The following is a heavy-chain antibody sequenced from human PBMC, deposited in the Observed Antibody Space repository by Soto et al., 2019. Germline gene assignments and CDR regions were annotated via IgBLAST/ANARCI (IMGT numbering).Heavy chain of an antibody. Sequence: QPGGSLRLSCAASGFTFSSYGMHWVRQAPGKGLEWVAVISYDGSNKYYADSVKGRFTISRDNSKNTLYLQMNSLRPEDTAVYYCAKPSSGYFPFDYWGKGTLVTVSS. CDR1: GFTFSSYG. V-gene: IGHV3-30*18. J-gene: IGHJ4*02. CDR3: AKPSSGYFPFDY. CDR2: ISYDGSNK. D-gene: IGHD3-22*01.